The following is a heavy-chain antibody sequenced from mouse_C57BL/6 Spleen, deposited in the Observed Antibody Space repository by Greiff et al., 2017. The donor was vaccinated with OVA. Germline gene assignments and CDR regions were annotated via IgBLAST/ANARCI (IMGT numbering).Heavy chain of an antibody. CDR3: ARSGGSSYGFAY. V-gene: IGHV1-50*01. J-gene: IGHJ3*01. CDR1: GYTFTSYW. D-gene: IGHD1-1*01. CDR2: IDPSDSYT. Sequence: QVQLKQPGAELVKPGASVKLSCKASGYTFTSYWMQWVKQRPGQGLEWIGEIDPSDSYTNYNQKFKGKATLTVDTSSSTAYMQLSSLTSEDSAVYYCARSGGSSYGFAYWGQGTLVTVSA.